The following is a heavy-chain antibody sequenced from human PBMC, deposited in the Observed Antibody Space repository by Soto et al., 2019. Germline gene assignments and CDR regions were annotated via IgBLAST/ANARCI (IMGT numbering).Heavy chain of an antibody. J-gene: IGHJ4*02. CDR3: DYLRGLNGYLGD. V-gene: IGHV4-31*03. D-gene: IGHD3-10*01. Sequence: PXETLSLTCSFSVGSMSSECYYWSWIRQHPWKGLEWIGYIYYSGLTDYNPSLKSRLTISVDKSKNEFYLKMRSVTAADTAVYYCDYLRGLNGYLGDWGQGTLVTVSS. CDR2: IYYSGLT. CDR1: VGSMSSECYY.